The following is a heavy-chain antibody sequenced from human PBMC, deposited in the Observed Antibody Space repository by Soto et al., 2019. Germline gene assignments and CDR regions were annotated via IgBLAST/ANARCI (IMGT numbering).Heavy chain of an antibody. Sequence: PSETLSLTCSVSGVSISSYYWSWIRQTPGMGLEWIAYISNSGSTNYNPSLNSRVTISVDTSKNQLSLRLNSVTAADSGVYYCARVLVGAGPNDWFDPWGQGALVTVS. CDR2: ISNSGST. CDR3: ARVLVGAGPNDWFDP. V-gene: IGHV4-59*01. CDR1: GVSISSYY. D-gene: IGHD2-15*01. J-gene: IGHJ5*02.